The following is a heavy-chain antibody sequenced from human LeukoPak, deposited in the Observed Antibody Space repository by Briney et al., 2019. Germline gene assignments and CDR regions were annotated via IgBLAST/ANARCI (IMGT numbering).Heavy chain of an antibody. Sequence: PGRSLRLSCAASGFTFSSYGMHWVRQAPGKGLEWVAVIWYDGSNKYYADSVKGRFTISRDNSKNPLYLQMNSLRAEDTAVYYCARDLLLDRSGFEAGDWGQGTPVTVSS. CDR3: ARDLLLDRSGFEAGD. CDR2: IWYDGSNK. CDR1: GFTFSSYG. J-gene: IGHJ4*02. D-gene: IGHD3-22*01. V-gene: IGHV3-33*01.